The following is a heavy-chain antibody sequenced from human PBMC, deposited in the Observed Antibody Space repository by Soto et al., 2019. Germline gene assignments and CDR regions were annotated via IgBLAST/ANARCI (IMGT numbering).Heavy chain of an antibody. V-gene: IGHV4-31*03. Sequence: QVQLQESGPGLVKPSQTLSLTCTVSGGSISSGGYYWSWIRQHPGKGLEWIGYIYYSGSTYYNPSLRSRVTISVDTSKNQFSLKLSSVTAADTAVYYCARDVARGGNFDYWGQGTLVTVSS. CDR3: ARDVARGGNFDY. CDR1: GGSISSGGYY. D-gene: IGHD3-16*01. J-gene: IGHJ4*02. CDR2: IYYSGST.